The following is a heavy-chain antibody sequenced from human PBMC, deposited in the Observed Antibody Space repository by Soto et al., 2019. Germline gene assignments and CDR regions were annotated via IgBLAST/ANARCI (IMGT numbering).Heavy chain of an antibody. Sequence: SVKVSCKASGGTFSSYAISWVRQAPGQGLEWMGGIIPIFGTANYAQKFQGRVTVTADESTSTAYMELSSLRSEDTAVYYCARGEQQPIHHYYYYYGMDVWGQGTTVTVSS. V-gene: IGHV1-69*13. D-gene: IGHD6-13*01. CDR2: IIPIFGTA. CDR3: ARGEQQPIHHYYYYYGMDV. J-gene: IGHJ6*02. CDR1: GGTFSSYA.